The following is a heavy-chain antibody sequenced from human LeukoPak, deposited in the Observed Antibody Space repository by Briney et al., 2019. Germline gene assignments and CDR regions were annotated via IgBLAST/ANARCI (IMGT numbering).Heavy chain of an antibody. V-gene: IGHV4-38-2*02. Sequence: SETLSLTCAVSGYSISSGYYWGWIRQPPGKGLEWIGSIYHSGSTYYNPSLKSRVTISVDTSKNQFSLKLSSATAADTAVYYCARDFWSLAGPLLWFGELFDYWGQGTLVTVSS. CDR2: IYHSGST. CDR1: GYSISSGYY. CDR3: ARDFWSLAGPLLWFGELFDY. J-gene: IGHJ4*02. D-gene: IGHD3-10*01.